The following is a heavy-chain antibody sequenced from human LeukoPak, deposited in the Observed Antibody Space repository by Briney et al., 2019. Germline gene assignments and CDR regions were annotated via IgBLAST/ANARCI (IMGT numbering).Heavy chain of an antibody. D-gene: IGHD6-13*01. CDR3: ARAYSSSWYVWSDP. J-gene: IGHJ5*02. Sequence: SETLSLTCAVYGGSFSGYYWSWIRQPPGKGLEWIGEINHSGSANYNPSLKSRVTISVDTSKNQFSLKLSSATAADTAVYYCARAYSSSWYVWSDPWGQGTLVTVSS. CDR1: GGSFSGYY. V-gene: IGHV4-34*01. CDR2: INHSGSA.